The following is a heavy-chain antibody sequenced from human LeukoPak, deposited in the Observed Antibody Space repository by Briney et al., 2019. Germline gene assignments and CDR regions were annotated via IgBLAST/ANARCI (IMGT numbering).Heavy chain of an antibody. V-gene: IGHV4-34*01. CDR2: INHSGST. CDR3: ARDRYYYDSSARYFDY. D-gene: IGHD3-22*01. J-gene: IGHJ4*02. Sequence: SETLSLTCAVYGGSFSGYYWSWLRQPPGKGLEWIGEINHSGSTNYNPSLKSRVTISVDTSKNQFSLKLSSVTAADTAVYYCARDRYYYDSSARYFDYWGQGTLVTVSS. CDR1: GGSFSGYY.